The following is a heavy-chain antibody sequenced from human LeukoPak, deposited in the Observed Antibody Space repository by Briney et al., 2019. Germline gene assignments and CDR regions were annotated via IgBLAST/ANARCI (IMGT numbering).Heavy chain of an antibody. CDR2: IRGNTDNYAT. V-gene: IGHV3-73*01. CDR3: TRHVEGDKTDY. CDR1: GFTFSASS. Sequence: GGSLRLSCAASGFTFSASSIHWVRQASGRGLEWVGRIRGNTDNYATAYAASVKGRFTISRDDSKNTAYLQMSSLKTEDAAVYYCTRHVEGDKTDYWGQGTLVTVSS. D-gene: IGHD3-16*01. J-gene: IGHJ4*02.